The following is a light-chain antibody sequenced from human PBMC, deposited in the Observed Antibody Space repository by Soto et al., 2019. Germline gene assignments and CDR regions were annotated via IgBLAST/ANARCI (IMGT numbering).Light chain of an antibody. CDR1: QSVSSN. Sequence: IVMTQSPATLSVSPWERATLSCRASQSVSSNLAWYQQKPGQAPRLLIYAASTRATGIPARFSGSGSGTQFTLTINSLQSEDFAVYYCQQYYTSPTWTFGQGTKVDIK. J-gene: IGKJ1*01. CDR2: AAS. CDR3: QQYYTSPTWT. V-gene: IGKV3-15*01.